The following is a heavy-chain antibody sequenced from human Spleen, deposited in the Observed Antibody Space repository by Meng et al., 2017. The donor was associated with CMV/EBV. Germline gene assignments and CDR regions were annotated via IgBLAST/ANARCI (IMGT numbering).Heavy chain of an antibody. Sequence: GESLKISCKGSGYTFNTYWIGWVRQMPGKGLEWMGLIFPVDSDTRYSPSLQGQVTMSADKSINTAYLQWGSLKASDTAIYYCARRISGGSRAFDIWGQGTMVTVSS. J-gene: IGHJ3*02. CDR1: GYTFNTYW. V-gene: IGHV5-51*01. CDR2: IFPVDSDT. CDR3: ARRISGGSRAFDI. D-gene: IGHD2-15*01.